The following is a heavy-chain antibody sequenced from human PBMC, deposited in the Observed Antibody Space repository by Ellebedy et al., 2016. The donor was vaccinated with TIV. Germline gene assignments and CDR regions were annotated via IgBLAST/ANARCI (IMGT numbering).Heavy chain of an antibody. D-gene: IGHD1-14*01. CDR3: AKEGHSAGTTFRADFDY. J-gene: IGHJ4*02. CDR2: VSSGGSVQ. Sequence: PGGSLRLSCAASGFTFRTFGMHWVRQAPGNGLEWLAVVSSGGSVQYYADSVKGRFTVSRDNSKNTLSLQMNSLRAEDTAVYYCAKEGHSAGTTFRADFDYWGLGTLVTVSS. V-gene: IGHV3-30*18. CDR1: GFTFRTFG.